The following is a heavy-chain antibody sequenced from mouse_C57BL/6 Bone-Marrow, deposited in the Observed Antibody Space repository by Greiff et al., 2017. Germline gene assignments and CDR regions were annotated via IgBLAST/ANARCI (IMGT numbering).Heavy chain of an antibody. Sequence: QIQLQQSGAELARPGASVKLSCKASGYTFTSYGISWVKQRTGPGLEWIGEIFPRSGNTYYNEKFKGKATLTADKSSSTAYMKLRSLTSEDSAVYFCARRGGSILYYFDYWGQGTTLTVSS. D-gene: IGHD1-1*01. J-gene: IGHJ2*01. V-gene: IGHV1-81*01. CDR1: GYTFTSYG. CDR3: ARRGGSILYYFDY. CDR2: IFPRSGNT.